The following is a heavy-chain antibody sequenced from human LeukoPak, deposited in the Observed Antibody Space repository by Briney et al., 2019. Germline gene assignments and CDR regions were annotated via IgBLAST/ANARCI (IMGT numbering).Heavy chain of an antibody. CDR3: ARESYYDILTGPHGMDV. D-gene: IGHD3-9*01. CDR1: GYTFTGDH. J-gene: IGHJ6*02. CDR2: INPNSGGT. V-gene: IGHV1-2*02. Sequence: GASVKVSCKPSGYTFTGDHMHWVRQAPGQGLEWMGWINPNSGGTNYAQKFQGRVTMTRDTSTSTAYMELSTLRSDDTAVYYCARESYYDILTGPHGMDVWGQGTTVTVSS.